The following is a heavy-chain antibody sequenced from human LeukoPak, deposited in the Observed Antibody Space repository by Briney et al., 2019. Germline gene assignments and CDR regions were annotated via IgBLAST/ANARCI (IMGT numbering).Heavy chain of an antibody. CDR3: AVTPSYSSSWYVGY. Sequence: SETLSLTCTVSGGSISSGDYYWSWVRQPPGRGLEGIGYIYYSGSTYYNPSLKSRVTISVDTSKNQFSLKLSSVTAADTAVYYCAVTPSYSSSWYVGYWGQGPLVTVS. J-gene: IGHJ4*02. V-gene: IGHV4-30-4*01. CDR1: GGSISSGDYY. D-gene: IGHD6-13*01. CDR2: IYYSGST.